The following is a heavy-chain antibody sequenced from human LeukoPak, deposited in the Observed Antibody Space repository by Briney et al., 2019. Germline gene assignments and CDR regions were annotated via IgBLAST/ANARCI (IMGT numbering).Heavy chain of an antibody. CDR2: INHSGST. Sequence: KPSETLSLTCATYDGSFSGYYWSWIRQPPGKGLEWIGEINHSGSTNYNPSLKSRVTISVDTSKNQFSLKLSSVTAADTAVYYCARGLVTTRANSYDYWGQGTLVTVSS. J-gene: IGHJ4*02. D-gene: IGHD4-17*01. CDR3: ARGLVTTRANSYDY. V-gene: IGHV4-34*01. CDR1: DGSFSGYY.